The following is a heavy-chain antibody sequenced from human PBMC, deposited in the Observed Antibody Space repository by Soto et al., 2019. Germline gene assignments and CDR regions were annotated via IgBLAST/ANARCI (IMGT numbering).Heavy chain of an antibody. CDR3: VRDEISSAGLDP. Sequence: QVQLVQSGAELKKPGASVKVSCKASGYTFIRYGISWVRQAPGQGLEWMGWISTHNGNTYYAQNFQGRVTMTSDTPTSTAYMELRSLRSDETAFYYCVRDEISSAGLDPWGQGTLVTVSS. CDR1: GYTFIRYG. J-gene: IGHJ5*02. V-gene: IGHV1-18*01. CDR2: ISTHNGNT.